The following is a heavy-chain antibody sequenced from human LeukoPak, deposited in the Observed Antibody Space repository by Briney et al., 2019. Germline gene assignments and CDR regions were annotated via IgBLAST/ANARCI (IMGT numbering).Heavy chain of an antibody. J-gene: IGHJ4*02. CDR2: IYTSGST. CDR3: ARGPAARPNLDY. Sequence: PSETLSLTCTVSGGSISSYYWSWIRQPAGKGLEGIGRIYTSGSTNYNPSPKSRVTMSVDTSKNQFSLKLSSVTAADTAVYYCARGPAARPNLDYWGQGTLVTVSS. V-gene: IGHV4-4*07. D-gene: IGHD6-6*01. CDR1: GGSISSYY.